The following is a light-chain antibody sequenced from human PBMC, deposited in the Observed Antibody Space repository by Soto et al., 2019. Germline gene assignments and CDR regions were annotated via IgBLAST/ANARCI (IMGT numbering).Light chain of an antibody. Sequence: QSVLTQPPSASGSPGQSVTISCSGTSSDVGGYDSVSWYQHHPGKVPKLIIFDVDKWPSGVPDRFSGFKSGNTASLTVPGLRAEDEADYYCSSYAGSNTFVFGTGTKVTVL. CDR3: SSYAGSNTFV. J-gene: IGLJ1*01. CDR2: DVD. V-gene: IGLV2-8*01. CDR1: SSDVGGYDS.